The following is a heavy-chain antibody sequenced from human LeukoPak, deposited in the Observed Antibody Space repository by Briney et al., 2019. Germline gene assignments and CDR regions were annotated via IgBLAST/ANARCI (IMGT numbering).Heavy chain of an antibody. CDR3: AARAATGTIVDP. J-gene: IGHJ5*02. V-gene: IGHV4-39*01. Sequence: SETLSLTCTVSGGSISTSSYYWGWICQPPGKGLEWIGNMYYSGTTYYDPSLKSRVTMSVDTSKNQFSLRLTSVAAADTAVYYCAARAATGTIVDPWGQGTLVTVSS. D-gene: IGHD6-13*01. CDR1: GGSISTSSYY. CDR2: MYYSGTT.